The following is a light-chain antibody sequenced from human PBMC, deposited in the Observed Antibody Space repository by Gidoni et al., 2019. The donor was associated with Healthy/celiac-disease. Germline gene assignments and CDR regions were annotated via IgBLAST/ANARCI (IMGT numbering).Light chain of an antibody. Sequence: QSALTQPRSVSGSPGQSVTISCTGTSSDVGGYNYVSWYQQHPGKAPKLMIYDVSKRLSGVPDRFSGSKSGNTASLTISGLQAEDEADYYCCSYAGRSYVFGTGTKVTVL. CDR1: SSDVGGYNY. V-gene: IGLV2-11*01. CDR3: CSYAGRSYV. CDR2: DVS. J-gene: IGLJ1*01.